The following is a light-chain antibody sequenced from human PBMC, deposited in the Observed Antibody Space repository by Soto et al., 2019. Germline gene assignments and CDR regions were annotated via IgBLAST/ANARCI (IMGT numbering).Light chain of an antibody. Sequence: TQSPSTVSASVGDRVTITCRASQSISSWLTWYQQKPGQAPRLLIYGASSRAAGIPDRFSGSGSGTDFTLTISRLEPEDFAVYYCQQHGSSPLTFGGGTKVDIK. V-gene: IGKV3-20*01. J-gene: IGKJ4*01. CDR3: QQHGSSPLT. CDR1: QSISSW. CDR2: GAS.